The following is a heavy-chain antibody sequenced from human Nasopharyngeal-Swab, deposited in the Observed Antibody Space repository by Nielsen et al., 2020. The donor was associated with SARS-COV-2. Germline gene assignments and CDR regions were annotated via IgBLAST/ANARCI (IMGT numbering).Heavy chain of an antibody. CDR1: GGTFSSYA. CDR3: ATAHLFWSGYYSNWFDP. J-gene: IGHJ5*02. D-gene: IGHD3-3*01. CDR2: FDPEDGET. V-gene: IGHV1-24*01. Sequence: ASVKVSCKASGGTFSSYAISWVRQAPGKGLEWMGGFDPEDGETIYAQKFQGRVTMTEDTSTDTAYMELSSLRSEDTAVYYCATAHLFWSGYYSNWFDPWGQGTLVTVSA.